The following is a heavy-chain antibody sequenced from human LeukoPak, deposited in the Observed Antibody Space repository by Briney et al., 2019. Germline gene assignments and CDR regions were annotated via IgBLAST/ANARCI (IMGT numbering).Heavy chain of an antibody. Sequence: PGGSLRLSCVASGFTFSTYSMNWVRQAPGMGLEWASSISRCGSALYYADSVKGRFTISRDNAMNSLSLQINSLRPHDPAVYYFAVRSGTAGVCPSDS. V-gene: IGHV3-21*01. CDR1: GFTFSTYS. J-gene: IGHJ5*01. CDR3: AVRSGTAGVCPSDS. D-gene: IGHD2-8*02. CDR2: ISRCGSAL.